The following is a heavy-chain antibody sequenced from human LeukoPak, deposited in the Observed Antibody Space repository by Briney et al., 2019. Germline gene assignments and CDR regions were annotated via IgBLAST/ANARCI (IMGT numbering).Heavy chain of an antibody. CDR2: INHSGST. Sequence: SETLPLTCAVYGGSFSGYYWSWIRQPPGKGLEWIGEINHSGSTNYNPSLKSRVTISVDTSKNQFSLKLSSVTAADTAVYYCARGPEFWSGYTYYYGMDVWGQGTTVTVSS. CDR3: ARGPEFWSGYTYYYGMDV. CDR1: GGSFSGYY. V-gene: IGHV4-34*01. J-gene: IGHJ6*02. D-gene: IGHD3-3*01.